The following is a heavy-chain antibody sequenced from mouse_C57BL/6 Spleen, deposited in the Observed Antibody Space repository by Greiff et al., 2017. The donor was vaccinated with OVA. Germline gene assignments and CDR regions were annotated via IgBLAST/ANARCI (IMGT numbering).Heavy chain of an antibody. J-gene: IGHJ1*03. CDR2: ISSGSSTI. V-gene: IGHV5-17*01. D-gene: IGHD1-1*01. Sequence: EVQLVESGGGLVKPGGSLKLSCAASGFTFSDYGMHWVRQAPEKGLEWVAYISSGSSTIYYADTVKGRFTISRDNAKNTLFLQMTSLRSEDTAMYYCARKVTTVVATDYWYFDVWGTGTTVTVSS. CDR1: GFTFSDYG. CDR3: ARKVTTVVATDYWYFDV.